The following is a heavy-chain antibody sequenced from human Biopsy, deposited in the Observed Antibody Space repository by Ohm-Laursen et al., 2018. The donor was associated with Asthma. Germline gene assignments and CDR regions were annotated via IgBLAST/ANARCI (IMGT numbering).Heavy chain of an antibody. CDR2: ISSTSTYI. CDR1: GFTFGDYS. D-gene: IGHD5-12*01. CDR3: SRDRGESGYDFGRYDY. Sequence: SLRLSCSASGFTFGDYSMNWVRQAPGKGLEWVSSISSTSTYIYYADSVKGRFTISRDNAKNSLYLQMNSLRAEDTAVYYCSRDRGESGYDFGRYDYWGQGTLVTVSS. J-gene: IGHJ4*02. V-gene: IGHV3-21*01.